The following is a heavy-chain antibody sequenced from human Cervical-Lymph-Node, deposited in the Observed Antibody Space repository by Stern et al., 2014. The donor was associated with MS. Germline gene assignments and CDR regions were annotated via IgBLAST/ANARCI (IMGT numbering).Heavy chain of an antibody. CDR3: ARDTPRRGYYGMDV. Sequence: QVQLVQSGAEMKKPGSSVKVSCKTSGGIFSTYTFTWVRQSPGQGLEWMGRILPVLGIVNYSQKFQDTATITADKSTSTAYLELSSLTSEDTAIYYCARDTPRRGYYGMDVWGQGTTVTVSS. V-gene: IGHV1-69*09. J-gene: IGHJ6*02. CDR1: GGIFSTYT. CDR2: ILPVLGIV.